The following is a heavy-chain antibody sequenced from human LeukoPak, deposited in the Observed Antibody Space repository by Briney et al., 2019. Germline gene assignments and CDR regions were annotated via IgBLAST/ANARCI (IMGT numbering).Heavy chain of an antibody. CDR3: ARGTYRGAPYYYYYMDV. V-gene: IGHV1-8*01. CDR1: GYTFTSYD. D-gene: IGHD3-10*01. Sequence: ASXXVSCKASGYTFTSYDINWVRQATGQGLEWMGWMNPNSGNTGYAQKFQGRVTMTRNTSISTAYMELSSLRSEDTAVYYCARGTYRGAPYYYYYMDVWGKGTTVTVSS. J-gene: IGHJ6*03. CDR2: MNPNSGNT.